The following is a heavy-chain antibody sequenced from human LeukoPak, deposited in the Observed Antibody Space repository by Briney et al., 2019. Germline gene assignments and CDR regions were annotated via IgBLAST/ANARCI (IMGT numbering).Heavy chain of an antibody. Sequence: ASVKVSCKASGYTFTSYDINWVRQATGQGLEWMGWMNPNSGNTGYAQKFQGRVTMTRDTSTSTVYMELSSLRSEDTAVYYCARSAAGLEWSLIPASTSSYYFDYWGQGTLVTVSS. CDR2: MNPNSGNT. CDR1: GYTFTSYD. CDR3: ARSAAGLEWSLIPASTSSYYFDY. V-gene: IGHV1-8*01. D-gene: IGHD3-3*01. J-gene: IGHJ4*02.